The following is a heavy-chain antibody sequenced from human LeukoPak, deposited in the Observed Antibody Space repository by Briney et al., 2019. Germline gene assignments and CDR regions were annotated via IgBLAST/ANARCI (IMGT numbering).Heavy chain of an antibody. V-gene: IGHV3-9*01. CDR2: INWNSASI. J-gene: IGHJ2*01. D-gene: IGHD2-21*01. CDR3: AKEVGIYGDWYFDL. Sequence: GGSLRLSWAASGFTFDDHGRHWVRQAPGKGLEWVSGINWNSASIGYADSVKGRFTISRDNAKNSLYLQMNRLRAEDTALYYCAKEVGIYGDWYFDLWGRGTLVTVSS. CDR1: GFTFDDHG.